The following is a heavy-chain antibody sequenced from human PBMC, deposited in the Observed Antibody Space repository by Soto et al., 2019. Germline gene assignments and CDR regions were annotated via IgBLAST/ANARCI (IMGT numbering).Heavy chain of an antibody. J-gene: IGHJ6*02. D-gene: IGHD5-12*01. CDR2: INAGNGNT. CDR1: GYTFTSYA. Sequence: AASVKVSCKASGYTFTSYAMHWVRQAPGQRLEWMGWINAGNGNTKYSQKFQGRVTITRDTSASTAYMELSSLRSEDTAVYYCARADYSGYDFEGFPMDVWGQGTTVTVSS. CDR3: ARADYSGYDFEGFPMDV. V-gene: IGHV1-3*01.